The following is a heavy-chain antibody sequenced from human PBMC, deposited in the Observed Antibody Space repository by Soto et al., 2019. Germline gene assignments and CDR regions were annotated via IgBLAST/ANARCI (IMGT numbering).Heavy chain of an antibody. V-gene: IGHV3-74*01. J-gene: IGHJ4*02. D-gene: IGHD5-18*01. CDR2: ISFDGSTT. Sequence: SLRLSCAASGFTFSSYWMHWVRQASGKGLVWVSRISFDGSTTTYADSVKGRFTISRDNAKNTLYLQMSSLRAEDTAVYYCARGGAHTAMANEYWGQGALVTVSS. CDR1: GFTFSSYW. CDR3: ARGGAHTAMANEY.